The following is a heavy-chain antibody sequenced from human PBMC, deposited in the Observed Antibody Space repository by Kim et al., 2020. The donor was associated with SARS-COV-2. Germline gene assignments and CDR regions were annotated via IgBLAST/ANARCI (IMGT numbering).Heavy chain of an antibody. CDR3: ARDPTLTISDPWDYYDYMDV. Sequence: ASVKVSCKASGYTFTSYYMHWVRQAPGQGLEWMGIINPSGGSTSYAQKFQGRVTMTRDTSTSTVYMELSSLRSEDTAVYYCARDPTLTISDPWDYYDYMDVWGKGTTVTVSS. J-gene: IGHJ6*03. CDR1: GYTFTSYY. D-gene: IGHD3-3*01. V-gene: IGHV1-46*01. CDR2: INPSGGST.